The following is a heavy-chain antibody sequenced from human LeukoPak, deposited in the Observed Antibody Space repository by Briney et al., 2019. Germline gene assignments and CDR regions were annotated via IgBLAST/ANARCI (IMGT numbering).Heavy chain of an antibody. V-gene: IGHV3-11*04. CDR2: IKGIGPTT. Sequence: GGSLRLSCAASGFTFSDYYMSWIRQAPGKGLEWVSTIKGIGPTTYYADSVKGRFTISRDNAKNSLYLQMNSLRAEDTAVYYCASFVWPGIVGAKPHDYWGQGTLVTVSS. J-gene: IGHJ4*02. CDR1: GFTFSDYY. D-gene: IGHD1-26*01. CDR3: ASFVWPGIVGAKPHDY.